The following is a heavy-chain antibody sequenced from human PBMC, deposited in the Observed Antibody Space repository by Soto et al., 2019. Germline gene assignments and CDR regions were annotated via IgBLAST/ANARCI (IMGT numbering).Heavy chain of an antibody. CDR3: ARGVVVVAASQLGWFDP. CDR2: IIPMFGTA. V-gene: IGHV1-69*13. CDR1: GGTFSRDA. Sequence: GASVKVSCKASGGTFSRDAISWVRQAPGQGLEWMGGIIPMFGTAKYVQKFQGRLTITADESTTTAYMELRSLRSDDMAVYYCARGVVVVAASQLGWFDPWGQGTLVTVSS. D-gene: IGHD2-15*01. J-gene: IGHJ5*02.